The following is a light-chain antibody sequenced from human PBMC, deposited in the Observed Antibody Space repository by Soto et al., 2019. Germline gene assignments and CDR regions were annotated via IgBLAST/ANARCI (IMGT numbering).Light chain of an antibody. Sequence: QSALTQPPSASGSPGQSVTISCTGTSSDVGGYNYVSWYQLHPGKAPKLMIYEVSKRPSGVPDRFSGSKSGNTASLTVSGLQAEDEADYYCSSRAGSILDVFGTGTKLTVL. CDR3: SSRAGSILDV. J-gene: IGLJ1*01. V-gene: IGLV2-8*01. CDR2: EVS. CDR1: SSDVGGYNY.